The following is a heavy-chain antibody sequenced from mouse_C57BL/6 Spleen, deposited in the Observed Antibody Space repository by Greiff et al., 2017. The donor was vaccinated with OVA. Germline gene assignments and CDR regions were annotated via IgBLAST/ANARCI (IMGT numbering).Heavy chain of an antibody. CDR3: TRTAQATVYYAMDY. J-gene: IGHJ4*01. Sequence: VQLQQSGAELVRPGASVTLSCKASGYTFTDYEMHWVKQTPVHGLEWIGAIDPETGGTAYNQKFKGKAILTADKSSSTAYMELRSLTSEDSAVYYCTRTAQATVYYAMDYWGQGTSVTVAS. CDR2: IDPETGGT. CDR1: GYTFTDYE. D-gene: IGHD3-2*02. V-gene: IGHV1-15*01.